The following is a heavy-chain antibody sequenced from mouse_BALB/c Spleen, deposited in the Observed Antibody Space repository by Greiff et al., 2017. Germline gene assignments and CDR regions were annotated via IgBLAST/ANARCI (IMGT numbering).Heavy chain of an antibody. V-gene: IGHV1-9*01. D-gene: IGHD2-3*01. CDR2: ILPGSGST. CDR3: ASGSDGYYTPAWFAY. CDR1: GYTFSSYW. Sequence: VQLQQSGAELMKPGASVKISCKATGYTFSSYWIEWVKQRPGHGLEWIGEILPGSGSTNYNEKFKGKATFTADTSSNTAYMQLSSLTSEDSAVYYCASGSDGYYTPAWFAYWGQGTLVTVSA. J-gene: IGHJ3*01.